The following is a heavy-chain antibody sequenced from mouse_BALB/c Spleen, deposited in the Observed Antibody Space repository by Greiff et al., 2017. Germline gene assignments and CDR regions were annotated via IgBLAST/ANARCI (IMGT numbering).Heavy chain of an antibody. CDR1: GFTFSSYA. V-gene: IGHV5-6-5*01. Sequence: EVKVEESGGGLVKPGGSLKLSCAASGFTFSSYAMSWVRQTPEKRLEWVESISSGGSTYYPDSVKGRFTISRDNARNILYLQMSSLRSEDTAMYYCARGGYGNYYAMDYWGQGTSVTVSS. CDR2: ISSGGST. J-gene: IGHJ4*01. D-gene: IGHD2-10*02. CDR3: ARGGYGNYYAMDY.